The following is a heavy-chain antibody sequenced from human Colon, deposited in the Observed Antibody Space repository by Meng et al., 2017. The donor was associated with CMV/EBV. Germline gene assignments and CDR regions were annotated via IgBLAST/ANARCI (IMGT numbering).Heavy chain of an antibody. CDR1: GYTFTDYY. D-gene: IGHD3-3*02. V-gene: IGHV1-2*02. J-gene: IGHJ4*02. CDR2: INSISGDT. Sequence: QVQLVQSGAEVKKPGASVKVSCKTSGYTFTDYYIHWVRQAPGQGLEWMGWINSISGDTNYAQKFQGRVTMTRDTSITTAYMELNSLKSDDTAVYYCGRDRHLDHWGQGTLVTVSS. CDR3: GRDRHLDH.